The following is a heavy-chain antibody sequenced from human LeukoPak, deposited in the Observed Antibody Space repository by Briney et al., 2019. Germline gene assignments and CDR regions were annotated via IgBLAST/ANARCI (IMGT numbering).Heavy chain of an antibody. CDR3: AREARYFDWHSYFDY. CDR2: IYYSGST. Sequence: PSETLSLTCTVSGGSISSSSYYWGWIRQPPGKGLEWIGSIYYSGSTYYNPSLKSRVTISVDTSKNQFSLKLSSVTAADTAVYYCAREARYFDWHSYFDYWGQGTLVTVSS. J-gene: IGHJ4*02. CDR1: GGSISSSSYY. D-gene: IGHD3-9*01. V-gene: IGHV4-39*07.